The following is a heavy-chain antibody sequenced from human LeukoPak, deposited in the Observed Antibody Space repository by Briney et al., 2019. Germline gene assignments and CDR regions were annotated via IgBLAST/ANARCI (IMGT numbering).Heavy chain of an antibody. CDR3: AKDTLYGDYVDY. CDR1: GFTFSSYA. CDR2: ISGSGGST. D-gene: IGHD4-17*01. J-gene: IGHJ4*02. Sequence: GGSLRLPCAASGFTFSSYAMSWVRQAPGKGLEWVSAISGSGGSTYYADSVKGRFTISRDNSKNTLYLQMNSLRAEDTAVYYCAKDTLYGDYVDYWGQGTLVTVSS. V-gene: IGHV3-23*01.